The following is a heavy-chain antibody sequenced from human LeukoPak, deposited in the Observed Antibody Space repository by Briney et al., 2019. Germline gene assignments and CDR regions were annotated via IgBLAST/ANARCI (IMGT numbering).Heavy chain of an antibody. V-gene: IGHV4-30-2*01. CDR2: IYHSGST. CDR3: ARLHLLIVDGDGYNWGFDY. J-gene: IGHJ4*02. Sequence: SETLSLTCTVSGGSISSGGYYWSWIRQPPGKGLEWIGYIYHSGSTYYNPSLKSRVTISVDRSKNQFSLKLSSVTAADTAVYYCARLHLLIVDGDGYNWGFDYWGQGTLVTVSS. CDR1: GGSISSGGYY. D-gene: IGHD5-24*01.